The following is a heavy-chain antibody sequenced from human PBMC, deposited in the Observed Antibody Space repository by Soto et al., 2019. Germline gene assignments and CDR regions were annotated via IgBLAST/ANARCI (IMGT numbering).Heavy chain of an antibody. D-gene: IGHD3-10*01. J-gene: IGHJ6*02. CDR1: SGPDRSHN. CDR2: VYYTGDT. Sequence: QVQLHQSGPGLVKPSETLSLTCTVSSGPDRSHNWGWIRQPPGRGLEWIGYVYYTGDTSYNPSLRSRVTISAHMSTTHISLTLSSVTAADTAVYYCVRPGIDNLHGLVDVWGQGTTVSVSS. CDR3: VRPGIDNLHGLVDV. V-gene: IGHV4-59*08.